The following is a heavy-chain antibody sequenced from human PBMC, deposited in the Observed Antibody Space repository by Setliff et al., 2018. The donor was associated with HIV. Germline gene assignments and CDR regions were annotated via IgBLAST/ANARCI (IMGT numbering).Heavy chain of an antibody. CDR2: VYYSGSS. CDR1: GDSISSYY. D-gene: IGHD3-16*01. J-gene: IGHJ4*02. V-gene: IGHV4-59*01. Sequence: PSETLYLTCTVSGDSISSYYWTWIRQPPGKGLEWIGYVYYSGSSNYNPSLQSRVTISVDTSKNQFFLILSSVTAADTAMYYCARSYGYNVDYWGQGKLVTVSS. CDR3: ARSYGYNVDY.